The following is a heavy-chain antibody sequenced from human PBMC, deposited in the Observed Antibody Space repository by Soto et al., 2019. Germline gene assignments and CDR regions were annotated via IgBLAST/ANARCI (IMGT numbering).Heavy chain of an antibody. D-gene: IGHD5-12*01. J-gene: IGHJ4*02. CDR1: RFTFSSYG. V-gene: IGHV3-23*01. CDR2: ISDDGDST. Sequence: EVQLLESGGDLVQPGGSLRLSCAVSRFTFSSYGMNWVRQAPGKGLEWVSSISDDGDSTYYADSVKGRFTISRDNYMHTLYLQMNSLRAEDTAVYYCAKRSGYQEAAYLDYWGQGTLVTVSS. CDR3: AKRSGYQEAAYLDY.